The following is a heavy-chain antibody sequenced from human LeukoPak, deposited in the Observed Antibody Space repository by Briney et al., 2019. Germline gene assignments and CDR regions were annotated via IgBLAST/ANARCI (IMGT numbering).Heavy chain of an antibody. V-gene: IGHV3-53*01. CDR3: ARDDYGDYGGGY. CDR1: GFTFSRSA. J-gene: IGHJ4*02. D-gene: IGHD4-17*01. Sequence: GGSLRLSCAASGFTFSRSAMTWVRQAPGKGLEWVSVIYSGGSTYYADSVKGRFTISRDNSKNTLYLQMNSLRAEDTAVYYCARDDYGDYGGGYWGQGTLVTVSS. CDR2: IYSGGST.